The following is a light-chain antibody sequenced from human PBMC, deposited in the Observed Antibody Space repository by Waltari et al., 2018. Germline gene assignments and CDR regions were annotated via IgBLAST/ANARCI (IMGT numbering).Light chain of an antibody. CDR2: AGS. CDR1: QSINKY. V-gene: IGKV1-39*01. Sequence: DIQMTQSPSSLSASVGDRVTITCRASQSINKYLNWYQQKPGTAPKLRIHAGSNLESGVPSRFSGSGSGTDFTLTISSLQPDDFATYYCQKTYGDPLFGQGTKVEIK. J-gene: IGKJ1*01. CDR3: QKTYGDPL.